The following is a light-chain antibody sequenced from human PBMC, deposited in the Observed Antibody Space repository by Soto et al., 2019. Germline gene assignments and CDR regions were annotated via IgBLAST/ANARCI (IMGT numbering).Light chain of an antibody. Sequence: GVTQTPATLSVSPGERATLSCRASQSVSSNLAWYQQKPGQAPRLLIYGASTRATGIPARFSGSGSGTEFTLAISSLQSEDFAVYSCQQYNHWPPWTFGQGTKVDI. CDR2: GAS. J-gene: IGKJ1*01. V-gene: IGKV3-15*01. CDR1: QSVSSN. CDR3: QQYNHWPPWT.